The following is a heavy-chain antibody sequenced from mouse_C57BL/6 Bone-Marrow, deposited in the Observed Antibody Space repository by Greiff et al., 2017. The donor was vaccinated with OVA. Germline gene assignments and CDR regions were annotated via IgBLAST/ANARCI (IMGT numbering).Heavy chain of an antibody. CDR2: IDPSDSYT. CDR1: GYTFTSYW. Sequence: QVQLQQPGAELVRPGTSVKLSCKASGYTFTSYWMHWVKQRPGQGLEWIGVIDPSDSYTNYNQKFKGKATLTVDTSSSTAYMQLSSLTSEDSAVYYCARIHYSNYGWYFDVWGTGTTVTVSS. D-gene: IGHD2-5*01. CDR3: ARIHYSNYGWYFDV. J-gene: IGHJ1*03. V-gene: IGHV1-59*01.